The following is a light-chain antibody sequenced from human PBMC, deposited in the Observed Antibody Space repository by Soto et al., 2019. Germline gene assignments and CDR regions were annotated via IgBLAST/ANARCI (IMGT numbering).Light chain of an antibody. J-gene: IGKJ1*01. CDR2: DAS. V-gene: IGKV1-5*01. Sequence: DIQMTQSPSALSASVGDRVTISCRASRDISNWLAWYQQKPGKAPRLLIFDASSLRSGVPSRFSGSGSGTEFTLTFSSLQPDDFATYYCLQYDSYSWAFGQGTKVEI. CDR3: LQYDSYSWA. CDR1: RDISNW.